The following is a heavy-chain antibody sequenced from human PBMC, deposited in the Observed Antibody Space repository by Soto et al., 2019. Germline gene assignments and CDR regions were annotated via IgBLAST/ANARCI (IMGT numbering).Heavy chain of an antibody. D-gene: IGHD2-15*01. J-gene: IGHJ5*02. CDR1: GLTFNRYW. CDR3: AREFCSGGNCYTYYFDP. V-gene: IGHV3-74*01. CDR2: INTDGTNS. Sequence: GGSLRLACAASGLTFNRYWMHWVRHAPGKGLVWVSHINTDGTNSNYADSVKGRFTISRDNAKSTLFLQMNSLRDEDTAVYYCAREFCSGGNCYTYYFDPWGQGIPVTVSS.